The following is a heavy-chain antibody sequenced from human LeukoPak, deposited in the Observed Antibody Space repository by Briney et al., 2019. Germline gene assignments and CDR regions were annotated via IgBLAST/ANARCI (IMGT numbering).Heavy chain of an antibody. D-gene: IGHD3-10*01. CDR3: ANFGTMVRGVINTNRDY. CDR1: GFTFSSYG. Sequence: PGRSLRLSSAASGFTFSSYGMHWVRQAPGKGLEWVAVISYDGSNKYYADSVKGRFTISRDNSKNTLYLQMNSLRAEDTAVYYCANFGTMVRGVINTNRDYWGQGTLVTVSS. CDR2: ISYDGSNK. V-gene: IGHV3-30*18. J-gene: IGHJ4*02.